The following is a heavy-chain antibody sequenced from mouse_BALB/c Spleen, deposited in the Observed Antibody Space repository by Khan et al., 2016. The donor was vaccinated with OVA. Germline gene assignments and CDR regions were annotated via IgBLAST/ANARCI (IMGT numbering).Heavy chain of an antibody. CDR3: AKFTPDYDSMDY. V-gene: IGHV2-3*01. CDR2: IWGDGGT. CDR1: GFSLTSYG. Sequence: VQLQESGPGLVAPSQSLSITCTASGFSLTSYGVSWVRQPPGKGLEWLGLIWGDGGTNYHSTLISRLILSKDNSKSQVFLKLNILQTEDTATYYCAKFTPDYDSMDYWGQGTSVTVSS. J-gene: IGHJ4*01.